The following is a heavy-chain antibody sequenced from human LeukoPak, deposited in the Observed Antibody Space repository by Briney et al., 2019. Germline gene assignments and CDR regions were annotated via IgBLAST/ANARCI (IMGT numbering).Heavy chain of an antibody. Sequence: PGRSLRLSCAASGFTFDDYALHWVRQAPGKGLEGVSGISWNSGSIGYADSVKGRFTISRDNAKNSLYLQMNSLRAGDTALYYCXXXXXXFWSGYYDYWGQGTLVTVSS. CDR1: GFTFDDYA. V-gene: IGHV3-9*01. CDR3: XXXXXXFWSGYYDY. CDR2: ISWNSGSI. D-gene: IGHD3-3*01. J-gene: IGHJ4*02.